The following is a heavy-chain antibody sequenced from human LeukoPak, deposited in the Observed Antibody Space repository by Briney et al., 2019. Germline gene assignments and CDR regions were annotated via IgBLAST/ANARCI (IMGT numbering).Heavy chain of an antibody. V-gene: IGHV4-34*01. CDR3: VRRRKSTDN. Sequence: SETLSLTCAVYGGSFSGYFWIWIRQPPGKGLEWIGEISLDGSTTYNPSLKSRVTISIDTSKTQFSLKLTSVAAADTAAYYCVRRRKSTDNWGQGTLVSVSS. J-gene: IGHJ4*02. D-gene: IGHD1-14*01. CDR2: ISLDGST. CDR1: GGSFSGYF.